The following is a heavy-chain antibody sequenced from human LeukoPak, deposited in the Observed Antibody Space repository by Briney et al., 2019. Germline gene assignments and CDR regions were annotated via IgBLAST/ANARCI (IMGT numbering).Heavy chain of an antibody. J-gene: IGHJ6*03. CDR1: GGSISSSSYY. Sequence: SETLSLTCTVSGGSISSSSYYWGWIRQPPGKGLEWIGSIYYSGNSYYNPSLKSRVTMSIDTSKNQFSLKVNSVTAADTAVYYCASLLGYCSGNRCPSSANYYYYMDVWGKGTTVTVSS. CDR2: IYYSGNS. V-gene: IGHV4-39*07. CDR3: ASLLGYCSGNRCPSSANYYYYMDV. D-gene: IGHD2-15*01.